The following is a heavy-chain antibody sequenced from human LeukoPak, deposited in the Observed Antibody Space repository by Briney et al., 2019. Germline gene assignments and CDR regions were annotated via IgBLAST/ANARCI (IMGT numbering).Heavy chain of an antibody. V-gene: IGHV1-46*01. CDR2: INPSGGST. CDR1: GYTFTSYY. Sequence: ASVKVSCKASGYTFTSYYMHWVRQAPGQGLEWMGIINPSGGSTSYAQKFQGRVTMTRDTSTSTVHMELSSLRSEDTAVYYCAREHNDFWSGYYMTFFDYWGQGTLVTVSS. J-gene: IGHJ4*02. CDR3: AREHNDFWSGYYMTFFDY. D-gene: IGHD3-3*01.